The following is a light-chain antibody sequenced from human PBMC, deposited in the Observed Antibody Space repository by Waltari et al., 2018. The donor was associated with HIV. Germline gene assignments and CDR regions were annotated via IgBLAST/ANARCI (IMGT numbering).Light chain of an antibody. CDR1: SSNIGNNY. V-gene: IGLV1-51*01. CDR3: GTWDSSLSAVV. J-gene: IGLJ2*01. Sequence: QSVLTQPPSVSAAPGQKVTISCSGSSSNIGNNYVSWYQQLPGTAPKVPIYDNKKRPSGIPDRFSGSKSGTSATLGITVLQTGDEADYYCGTWDSSLSAVVFGGGTKLTVL. CDR2: DNK.